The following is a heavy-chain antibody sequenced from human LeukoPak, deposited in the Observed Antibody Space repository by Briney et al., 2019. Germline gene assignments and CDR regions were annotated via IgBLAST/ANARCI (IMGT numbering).Heavy chain of an antibody. CDR3: ARDSSYTSGSYYDDYFDS. Sequence: SETLSLTCTVSGGSIRNHYWSWVRQPPGNALEWVGYVSDTGHTNSNPSLESRVTISVETSKNQFSLKLSSVTAADAAVYYCARDSSYTSGSYYDDYFDSWSQGTLVTVSS. CDR1: GGSIRNHY. V-gene: IGHV4-59*11. D-gene: IGHD3-10*01. CDR2: VSDTGHT. J-gene: IGHJ4*02.